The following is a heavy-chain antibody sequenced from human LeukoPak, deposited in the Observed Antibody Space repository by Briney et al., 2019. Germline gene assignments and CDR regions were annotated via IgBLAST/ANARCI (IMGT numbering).Heavy chain of an antibody. CDR1: GFTFSSYS. D-gene: IGHD2-21*02. CDR3: ARGGASCGGDCLDY. Sequence: GGSLRLSCAAPGFTFSSYSMNWVRQAPGKGLEWVSYISSSSSSKKYADSVKGRFIISRDNAKNSLYLQMNSLRAEDTAVYYCARGGASCGGDCLDYWGQGTLVTVSS. CDR2: ISSSSSSK. V-gene: IGHV3-48*01. J-gene: IGHJ4*02.